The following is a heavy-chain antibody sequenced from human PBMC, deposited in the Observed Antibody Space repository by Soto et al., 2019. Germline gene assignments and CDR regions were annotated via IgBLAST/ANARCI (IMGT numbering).Heavy chain of an antibody. D-gene: IGHD4-17*01. CDR3: VRSKGEYSYGTPFDY. V-gene: IGHV3-9*01. Sequence: EVQLEESGGALVQPGRSLRLSCAASGFTFDDYAMHWVRQVLGKGLEWVSSISWNSGNIGYADTVKGRFTTSRDNANNSLYLQMNSLRPEDTALYYCVRSKGEYSYGTPFDYWGQGTLGTVSS. CDR2: ISWNSGNI. J-gene: IGHJ4*02. CDR1: GFTFDDYA.